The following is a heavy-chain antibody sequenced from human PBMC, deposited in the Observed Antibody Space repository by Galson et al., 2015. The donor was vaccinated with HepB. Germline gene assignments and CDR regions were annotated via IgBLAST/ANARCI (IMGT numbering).Heavy chain of an antibody. CDR3: ARERYHGYYDYVWGSYRSPFDY. J-gene: IGHJ4*02. V-gene: IGHV7-4-1*02. Sequence: SVKVSCKASGYTFTSYAMNWVRQAPGQGLEWMGWINTNTGNPTYAQGFTGRFVFPLDTSVSTAYLQISSLKAEDTAVYYCARERYHGYYDYVWGSYRSPFDYWGQGTLVTVSS. CDR2: INTNTGNP. D-gene: IGHD3-16*02. CDR1: GYTFTSYA.